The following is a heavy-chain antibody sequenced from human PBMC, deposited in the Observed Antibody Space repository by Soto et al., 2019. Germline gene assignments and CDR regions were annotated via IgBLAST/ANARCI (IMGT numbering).Heavy chain of an antibody. CDR1: GGSISSYY. V-gene: IGHV4-59*01. D-gene: IGHD3-3*01. Sequence: SETLSLTCTVSGGSISSYYWSWIRQPPGKGLEWIGYIYYSGSTNYNPSLKSRVTLSVDTSKNQFSLKLSSVTAADTAVYYCARHGRTIFGVVIPHHYYYYGMDVWGQGTTVTVSS. J-gene: IGHJ6*02. CDR3: ARHGRTIFGVVIPHHYYYYGMDV. CDR2: IYYSGST.